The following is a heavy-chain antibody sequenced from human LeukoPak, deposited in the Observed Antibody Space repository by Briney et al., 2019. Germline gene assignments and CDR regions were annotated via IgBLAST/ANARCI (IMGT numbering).Heavy chain of an antibody. D-gene: IGHD6-19*01. J-gene: IGHJ4*02. CDR3: AKHGYSSGWPQVPSDY. CDR2: ITDSGGTT. V-gene: IGHV3-23*01. Sequence: SGGSLRLSCAASGFTFSSYAMSWVRQAPGKGLEWVSTITDSGGTTFYADSVRGRFTISRDNFKDTVYLQMNSLRAEDAAVYYCAKHGYSSGWPQVPSDYWGRGTLVTVSS. CDR1: GFTFSSYA.